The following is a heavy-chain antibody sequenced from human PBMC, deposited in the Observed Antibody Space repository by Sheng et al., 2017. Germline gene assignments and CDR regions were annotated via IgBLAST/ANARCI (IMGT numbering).Heavy chain of an antibody. CDR3: VRENGGYEGGFYYYYGMDV. Sequence: QVQLQESGPRLVKPSETLSLTCDVFGDSISGDYYWAWVRQSPGKGLEWIGSIYQSGSSYYNLSLRSRVTISVDTSKRNLSLNLSLTLVDVADSAVYYCVRENGGYEGGFYYYYGMDVWGQGATVTVSS. V-gene: IGHV4-38-2*02. CDR2: IYQSGSS. D-gene: IGHD3-22*01. J-gene: IGHJ6*02. CDR1: GDSISGDYY.